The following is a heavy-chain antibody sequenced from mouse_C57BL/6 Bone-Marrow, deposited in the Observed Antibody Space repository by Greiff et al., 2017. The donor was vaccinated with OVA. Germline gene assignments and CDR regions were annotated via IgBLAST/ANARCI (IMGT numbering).Heavy chain of an antibody. CDR3: ARGGAEIVTCEGTYWYFDV. CDR1: GYTFTSYW. V-gene: IGHV1-53*01. Sequence: QVQLQQPGTELVKPGASVKLSCKASGYTFTSYWMHWVKQRPGQGLEWIGNINPSNGGTNYNEKFKSKATLTVDKSSSTAYMQLSSLTSEDSAVYYCARGGAEIVTCEGTYWYFDVWGTGTTVTVSS. CDR2: INPSNGGT. J-gene: IGHJ1*03. D-gene: IGHD2-5*01.